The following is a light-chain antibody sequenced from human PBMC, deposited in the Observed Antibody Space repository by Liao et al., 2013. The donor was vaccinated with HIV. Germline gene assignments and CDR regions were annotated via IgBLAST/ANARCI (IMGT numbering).Light chain of an antibody. CDR1: KLEDKY. V-gene: IGLV3-1*01. CDR2: HDD. J-gene: IGLJ1*01. Sequence: SYELTQPPSVSVSPGQTASIACSGDKLEDKYVSWYQQKPGQSPVLVIYHDDRRPSGIPERFSGSNSGNTATLTISRVEAGDEADYYCQVWDSSSDHYVFGTGTKVTVL. CDR3: QVWDSSSDHYV.